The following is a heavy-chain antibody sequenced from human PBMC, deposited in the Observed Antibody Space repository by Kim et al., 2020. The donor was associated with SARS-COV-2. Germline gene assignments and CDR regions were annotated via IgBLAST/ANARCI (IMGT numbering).Heavy chain of an antibody. D-gene: IGHD5-18*01. Sequence: GGSLRLSCAASGFTFSSYDMNWVRQAPGKGLEWVSYISSSSSTIYYADSVKGRFTISRDNAKNSLYLQMNSLRAEDTAVYYCATQQLWLIGYGMNVWGQGTTVTVSS. V-gene: IGHV3-48*04. CDR1: GFTFSSYD. CDR3: ATQQLWLIGYGMNV. CDR2: ISSSSSTI. J-gene: IGHJ6*02.